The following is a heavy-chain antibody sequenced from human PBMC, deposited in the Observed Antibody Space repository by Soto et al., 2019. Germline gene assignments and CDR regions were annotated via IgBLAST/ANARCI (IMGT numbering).Heavy chain of an antibody. Sequence: QVQLQESGPGLVKPSQTLSLTCTVSGGSISSGDYYWSWIRQPPGKGLERIGYIYYSGSTYYNPSLKSRVTISVDTSKNQFSLKLSSVTAADTAVYYCASEGKYCTYGVCPGRNYYFDYWGQGTLVTVSS. CDR3: ASEGKYCTYGVCPGRNYYFDY. V-gene: IGHV4-30-4*01. J-gene: IGHJ4*02. CDR1: GGSISSGDYY. D-gene: IGHD2-8*01. CDR2: IYYSGST.